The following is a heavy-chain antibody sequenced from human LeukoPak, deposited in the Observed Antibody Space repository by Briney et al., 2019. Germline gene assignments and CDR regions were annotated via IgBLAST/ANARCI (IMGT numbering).Heavy chain of an antibody. CDR1: GGSISSYY. CDR3: ARGPYYYMDV. CDR2: IYYSGST. J-gene: IGHJ6*03. V-gene: IGHV4-59*01. Sequence: PSETLSLTCTVSGGSISSYYWSWIRQPPGKGLEWIGYIYYSGSTNYNPSLKSRVTMSVDTSKNQFSLKLSPVTAADTAVYYCARGPYYYMDVWGKGTTVTVSS.